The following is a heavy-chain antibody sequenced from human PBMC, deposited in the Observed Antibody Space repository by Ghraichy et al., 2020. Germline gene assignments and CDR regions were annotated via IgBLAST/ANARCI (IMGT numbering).Heavy chain of an antibody. V-gene: IGHV1-24*01. D-gene: IGHD4-17*01. CDR1: GYTLTELS. CDR3: ATRLPDYGDYGWYFDY. J-gene: IGHJ4*02. CDR2: FDPEDGET. Sequence: ASVKVSCKVSGYTLTELSMHWVRQAPGKGLEWMGGFDPEDGETIYAQKFQGRVTMTEDTSTDTAYMELSSLRSEDTAVYYCATRLPDYGDYGWYFDYWGQGTLVTVSS.